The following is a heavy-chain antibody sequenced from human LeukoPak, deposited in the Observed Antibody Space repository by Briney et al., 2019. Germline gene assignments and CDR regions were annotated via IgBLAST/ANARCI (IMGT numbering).Heavy chain of an antibody. CDR2: IYTSGST. D-gene: IGHD3-10*01. CDR1: GGSISSSSYY. J-gene: IGHJ6*02. Sequence: PSETLSLTCTVSGGSISSSSYYWSWIRQPAGKGLEWIGRIYTSGSTNYNPSLNSRVTISIDTSKNQFSLSLSSVTAADTVVYYCARVSPSGVWDVWGQGTTVTVSS. V-gene: IGHV4-61*02. CDR3: ARVSPSGVWDV.